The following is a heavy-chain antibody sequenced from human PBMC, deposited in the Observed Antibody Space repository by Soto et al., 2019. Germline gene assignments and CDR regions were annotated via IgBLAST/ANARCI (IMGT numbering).Heavy chain of an antibody. D-gene: IGHD5-18*01. CDR3: ARDKPLRGYWIQLLLFKGMDV. CDR1: GFTFSSYA. V-gene: IGHV3-30-3*01. J-gene: IGHJ6*01. Sequence: SLRLSCAASGFTFSSYAMHWVRQAPGKGLEWVAVISYDGSNKYYADSVKGRFTISRDNSKNTLYLQMNSLRAEDPAVYYCARDKPLRGYWIQLLLFKGMDVWGQGATVTVS. CDR2: ISYDGSNK.